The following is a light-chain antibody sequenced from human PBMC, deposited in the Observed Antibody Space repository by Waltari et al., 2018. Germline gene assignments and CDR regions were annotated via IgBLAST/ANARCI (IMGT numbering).Light chain of an antibody. CDR2: AVI. CDR1: SSDIGRHNR. J-gene: IGLJ2*01. Sequence: QSALTQPASVSGSLGQSITISCIGTSSDIGRHNRVSWYHQHPGKAPKLIVYAVIERPSGISDPFSGSKSGSTASLTISGLQGEDEADYYCSSYAYSPGSSLIMIFGGGTKLSVL. CDR3: SSYAYSPGSSLIMI. V-gene: IGLV2-23*02.